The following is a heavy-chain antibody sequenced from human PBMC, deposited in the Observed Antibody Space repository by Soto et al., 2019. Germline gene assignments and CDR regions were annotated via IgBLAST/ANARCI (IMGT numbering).Heavy chain of an antibody. CDR2: ISAYNGNT. CDR3: ARGRIAAAGPLVNWFDP. D-gene: IGHD6-13*01. Sequence: ASVKVSCKASGYTFTSYGISWVRQAPGQGLEWMGWISAYNGNTNYAQKLQGRVTMTTDTSTSTAYMELRSLRSDDTAVYYCARGRIAAAGPLVNWFDPWGQGTPVTVS. CDR1: GYTFTSYG. J-gene: IGHJ5*02. V-gene: IGHV1-18*01.